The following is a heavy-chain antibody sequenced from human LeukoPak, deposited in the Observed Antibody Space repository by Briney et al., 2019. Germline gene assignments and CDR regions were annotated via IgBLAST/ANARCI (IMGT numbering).Heavy chain of an antibody. Sequence: TGGSLRLSCAASGFTVSSNYMSWVRQAPGKGLEWVSAISGSGGSTYYADSVKGRFTISRDNSKNTLYLQMNSLRAEDTAVYYCAKGGRPSIAVAGTVYWGQGTLVTVSS. CDR2: ISGSGGST. V-gene: IGHV3-23*01. D-gene: IGHD6-19*01. CDR1: GFTVSSNY. J-gene: IGHJ4*02. CDR3: AKGGRPSIAVAGTVY.